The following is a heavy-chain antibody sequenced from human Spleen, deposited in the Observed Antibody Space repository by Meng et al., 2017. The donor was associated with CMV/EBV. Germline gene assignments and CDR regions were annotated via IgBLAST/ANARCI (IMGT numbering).Heavy chain of an antibody. D-gene: IGHD3-16*02. CDR3: ARGGYPYYFDY. CDR2: IYNSENT. Sequence: SETLSLTCTVSGGSMSDYYWSWIRQPPGKGLEWIGYIYNSENTNYNPSLKRRVTISVDTAKNHFSLRLSTVTAADTAVYYCARGGYPYYFDYWGQGTLVTVSS. V-gene: IGHV4-59*01. J-gene: IGHJ4*02. CDR1: GGSMSDYY.